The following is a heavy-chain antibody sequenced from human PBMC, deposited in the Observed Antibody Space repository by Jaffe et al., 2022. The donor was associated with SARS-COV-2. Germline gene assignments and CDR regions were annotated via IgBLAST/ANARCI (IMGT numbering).Heavy chain of an antibody. CDR1: GFTFSSYG. J-gene: IGHJ6*02. Sequence: QVQLVESGGGVVQPGRSLRLSCAASGFTFSSYGMHWVRQAPGKGLEWVAVISYDGSNKYYADSVKGRFTISRDNSKNTLYLQMNSLRAEDTAVYYCAKDLHPSYGDYAPYYYYGMDVWGQGTTVTVSS. D-gene: IGHD4-17*01. V-gene: IGHV3-30*18. CDR2: ISYDGSNK. CDR3: AKDLHPSYGDYAPYYYYGMDV.